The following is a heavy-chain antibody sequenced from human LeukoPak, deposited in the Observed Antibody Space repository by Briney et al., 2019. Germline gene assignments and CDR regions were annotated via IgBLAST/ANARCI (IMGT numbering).Heavy chain of an antibody. J-gene: IGHJ4*02. CDR1: GFTFSSYW. V-gene: IGHV3-7*01. CDR3: ARVRGIAVAGTASIYFDY. CDR2: IKEDGSEK. Sequence: GGSLRLSCAASGFTFSSYWMSWVRQAPGKGLEWVANIKEDGSEKYYVDSVKGRSTISRDNAKNSLYLQMNSLRAEDTAVYYCARVRGIAVAGTASIYFDYWGQGTLVTVSS. D-gene: IGHD6-19*01.